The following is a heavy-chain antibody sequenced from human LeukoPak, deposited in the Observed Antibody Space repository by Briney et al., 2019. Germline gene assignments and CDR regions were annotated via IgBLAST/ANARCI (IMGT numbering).Heavy chain of an antibody. Sequence: SETLSLTCTVSGGSISSGSYYWGWIRQSPGKGLEWIGSIHYSGSTYYNLSLKSRVTISVDTSKNQFSLKVKSVNAADTAVYYCARPRASRTYPNDAYIWGQGTMVTVSS. J-gene: IGHJ3*02. CDR2: IHYSGST. CDR3: ARPRASRTYPNDAYI. CDR1: GGSISSGSYY. V-gene: IGHV4-39*01. D-gene: IGHD2-2*01.